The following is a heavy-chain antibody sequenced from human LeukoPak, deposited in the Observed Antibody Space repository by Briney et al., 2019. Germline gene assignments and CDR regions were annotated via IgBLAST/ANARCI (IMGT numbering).Heavy chain of an antibody. J-gene: IGHJ4*02. CDR2: ISYDGSNK. V-gene: IGHV3-30-3*01. D-gene: IGHD3-9*01. CDR3: ARVGGYDILTGYYIPFDY. CDR1: GFTFSSYA. Sequence: GGSLRLSCAASGFTFSSYAMHWVRQAPGKGLEWVAVISYDGSNKYYADSVKGRFTISRDNFKNTLYLQMNSLRAEDTAVYYCARVGGYDILTGYYIPFDYWGQGTLDTVSS.